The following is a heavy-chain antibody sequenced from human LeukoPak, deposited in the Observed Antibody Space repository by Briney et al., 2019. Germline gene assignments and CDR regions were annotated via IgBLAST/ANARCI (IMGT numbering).Heavy chain of an antibody. CDR1: GYTLTELS. J-gene: IGHJ4*02. CDR3: ATVSDSGADSSGINYFDY. CDR2: FDPEDGET. V-gene: IGHV1-24*01. Sequence: ASVKVSRKVSGYTLTELSMHWVRQAPGKGLEWMGGFDPEDGETIYAQKFQGRVAMTEDTSTDTAYMELSSLRSEDTAVYYCATVSDSGADSSGINYFDYWGQGTLVTVSS. D-gene: IGHD3-22*01.